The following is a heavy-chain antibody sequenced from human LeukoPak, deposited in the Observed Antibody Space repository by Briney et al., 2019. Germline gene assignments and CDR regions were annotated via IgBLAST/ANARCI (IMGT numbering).Heavy chain of an antibody. CDR3: ARGVGVVPADPFDY. D-gene: IGHD2-2*01. CDR2: IYYSGST. CDR1: GGSITNNNYY. V-gene: IGHV4-61*01. J-gene: IGHJ4*02. Sequence: SETLSLTCTVSGGSITNNNYYWSWIRQPPGKGLEWIGYIYYSGSTNYNPSLKSRVTISVDTSKNQFSLKLSSVTAADTAVYYCARGVGVVPADPFDYWGQGTLVTVSS.